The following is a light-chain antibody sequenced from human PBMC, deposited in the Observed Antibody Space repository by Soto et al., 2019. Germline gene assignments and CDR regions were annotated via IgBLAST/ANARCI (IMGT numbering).Light chain of an antibody. Sequence: AIQLTQSPSSLSASVGDRVTITCRASQEIRGALAWYQQKPGKAPKFLIFDFSTLQSGVPTRFSGCGSGTDFTLTISSLQPEDFVTYYCQQFNPYPLTCGQGTRLQIK. CDR3: QQFNPYPLT. CDR1: QEIRGA. V-gene: IGKV1-13*02. CDR2: DFS. J-gene: IGKJ5*01.